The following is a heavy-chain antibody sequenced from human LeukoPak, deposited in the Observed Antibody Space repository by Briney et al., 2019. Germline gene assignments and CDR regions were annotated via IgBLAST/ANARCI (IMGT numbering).Heavy chain of an antibody. CDR2: IYYSGST. J-gene: IGHJ5*02. D-gene: IGHD2-15*01. V-gene: IGHV4-59*12. CDR3: ARDLRYCSGGSCYSRWFDP. CDR1: GGSISSYY. Sequence: SETLSLTCTVSGGSISSYYWSWIRQPPGKGLEWIGYIYYSGSTNYNPSLKSRVTISVDTSRNQFSLKLSSVTAADTAVYYCARDLRYCSGGSCYSRWFDPWGQGTLVTVPS.